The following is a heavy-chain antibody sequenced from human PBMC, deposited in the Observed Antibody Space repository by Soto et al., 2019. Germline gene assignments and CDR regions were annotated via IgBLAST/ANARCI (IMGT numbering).Heavy chain of an antibody. Sequence: VQLVESGGGLVQPGGSLRLSCAASGFTFSSYEMNWVRQAPGKGLEWVSYISSSGSNKNYADSVKGRFTISRDNAKNSLYLQMNSLRAEDTAVYYCARYCSGGSCYYSYYYGMDGWGQGTTVTVSS. J-gene: IGHJ6*02. CDR3: ARYCSGGSCYYSYYYGMDG. V-gene: IGHV3-48*03. CDR2: ISSSGSNK. D-gene: IGHD2-15*01. CDR1: GFTFSSYE.